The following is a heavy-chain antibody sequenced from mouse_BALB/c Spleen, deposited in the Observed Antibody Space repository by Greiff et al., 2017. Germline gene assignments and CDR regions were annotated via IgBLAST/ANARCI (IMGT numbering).Heavy chain of an antibody. J-gene: IGHJ2*01. V-gene: IGHV3-2*02. CDR2: ISYSGST. CDR3: AREGLDY. CDR1: GYSITSDYA. Sequence: DVQLQESGPGLVKPSQSLSLTCTVTGYSITSDYAWNWIRQFPGNKLEWMGYISYSGSTSYNPSLKSRISITRDTSKNPFFLQLNSVTTEDTATYYCAREGLDYWGQGTTLTVSS.